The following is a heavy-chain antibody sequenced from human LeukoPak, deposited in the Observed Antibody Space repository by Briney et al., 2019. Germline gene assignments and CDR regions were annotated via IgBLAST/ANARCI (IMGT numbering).Heavy chain of an antibody. CDR2: VYHSGST. V-gene: IGHV4-4*02. D-gene: IGHD2-2*01. J-gene: IGHJ6*03. CDR3: ARALGYCSSTSCYENYYYMDV. Sequence: SGTLSLTCAVSGGSISSSNWWSWVRQPPEKGLEWIGEVYHSGSTNYNPSLKSRVTISVDTSKNQFSLKLSSVTAADTAVYYCARALGYCSSTSCYENYYYMDVWGKGTTVTVSS. CDR1: GGSISSSNW.